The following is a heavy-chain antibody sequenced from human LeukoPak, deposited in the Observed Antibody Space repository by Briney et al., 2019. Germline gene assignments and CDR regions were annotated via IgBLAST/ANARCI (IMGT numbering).Heavy chain of an antibody. CDR1: GFTFSSYS. CDR3: ARGPLYYYGSGSYYWDY. J-gene: IGHJ4*02. Sequence: GGSLRLSCAASGFTFSSYSMNWVRQAPGKGLEWVSSISSSSSYIYYADSVKGRFTISRDNAKNSLYLQMNSLRAEDTAVYYCARGPLYYYGSGSYYWDYWGQGTLVTVSS. CDR2: ISSSSSYI. D-gene: IGHD3-10*01. V-gene: IGHV3-21*01.